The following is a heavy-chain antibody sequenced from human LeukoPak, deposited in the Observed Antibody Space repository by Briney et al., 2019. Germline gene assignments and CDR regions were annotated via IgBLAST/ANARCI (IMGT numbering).Heavy chain of an antibody. CDR3: ARGSYIVVPGPSNSGGVDY. D-gene: IGHD2-2*01. Sequence: GGSLRLSSAASGFTFSSYSMNWVRQAPGKGLEWVSSISSSSSYIYYADSVKGRFTISRDNAKNSLYLQMNSLRAEDTAVYYCARGSYIVVPGPSNSGGVDYWGQGTLVTVSS. J-gene: IGHJ4*02. V-gene: IGHV3-21*01. CDR1: GFTFSSYS. CDR2: ISSSSSYI.